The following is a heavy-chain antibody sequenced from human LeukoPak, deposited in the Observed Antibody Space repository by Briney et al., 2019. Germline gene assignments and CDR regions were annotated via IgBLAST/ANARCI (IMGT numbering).Heavy chain of an antibody. Sequence: PGESLRLSCAASGFTFSSYSMNWVRQAPGKGLEWISSISSTLSYIYYADSLKGRFTISRDNAKNSLYLQMNSLRAEDTAVYYCARVSDTSGYSYGSIDYWGQGTLVTVSS. V-gene: IGHV3-21*01. CDR3: ARVSDTSGYSYGSIDY. CDR1: GFTFSSYS. D-gene: IGHD5-18*01. J-gene: IGHJ4*02. CDR2: ISSTLSYI.